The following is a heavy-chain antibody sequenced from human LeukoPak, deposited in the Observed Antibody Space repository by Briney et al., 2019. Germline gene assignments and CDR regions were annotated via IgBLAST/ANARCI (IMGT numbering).Heavy chain of an antibody. CDR2: ISGSGGST. CDR1: GFTFSSYA. V-gene: IGHV3-23*01. Sequence: GGSLRLSCAASGFTFSSYAMNWVRQAPGKGLEWVSAISGSGGSTYYADSVQGRFTISRDNSKNTLYLQMNSLRAEDTAVYYCAKLGRYYDSSGYYYVYWGQGTLVTVSS. J-gene: IGHJ4*02. CDR3: AKLGRYYDSSGYYYVY. D-gene: IGHD3-22*01.